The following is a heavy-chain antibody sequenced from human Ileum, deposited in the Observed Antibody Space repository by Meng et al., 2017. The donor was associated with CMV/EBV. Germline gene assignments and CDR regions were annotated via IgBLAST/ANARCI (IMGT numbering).Heavy chain of an antibody. Sequence: GESLKISCAASGFTFSGYAMHWVRQAPGKGLEWVAVTWYDGSREYYAESVKGRFTISRDNSKNTVYLQMNSLRPEDTAVYYCARDPPTVTKYYFDCWGQGTLVTVSS. D-gene: IGHD4-11*01. CDR3: ARDPPTVTKYYFDC. J-gene: IGHJ4*02. V-gene: IGHV3-30-3*01. CDR2: TWYDGSRE. CDR1: GFTFSGYA.